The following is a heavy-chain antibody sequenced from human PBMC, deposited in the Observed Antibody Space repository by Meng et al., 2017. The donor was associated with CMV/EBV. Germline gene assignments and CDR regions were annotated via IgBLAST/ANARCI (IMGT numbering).Heavy chain of an antibody. CDR1: GYNFANYD. D-gene: IGHD2-2*02. V-gene: IGHV1-8*01. CDR2: MNPNTGDT. J-gene: IGHJ6*02. Sequence: ASVKVSCKTSGYNFANYDINWVRQAPGQGLEWMEWMNPNTGDTGYAQKFQGRVTMTRDTSTSTAFMELNSLRSEDTAIYFCARGGYCDSTSCYSRPPSYYYGLDFWGQGITVTVSS. CDR3: ARGGYCDSTSCYSRPPSYYYGLDF.